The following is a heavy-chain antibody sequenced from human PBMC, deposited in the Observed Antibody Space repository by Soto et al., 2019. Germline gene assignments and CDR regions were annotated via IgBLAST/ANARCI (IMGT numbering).Heavy chain of an antibody. V-gene: IGHV3-53*02. J-gene: IGHJ6*02. D-gene: IGHD1-26*01. Sequence: EVQVLATGGGLIQPGGSLRLSCAASGFTVNSNYMSWVRQAPGEGLQWVSITNTGGTTYYADSVKGRFTVSRDNSKNTLYLQMNSLRAAGTAVYYCAKGDGFILAVWGQGTTVSVSS. CDR3: AKGDGFILAV. CDR2: TNTGGTT. CDR1: GFTVNSNY.